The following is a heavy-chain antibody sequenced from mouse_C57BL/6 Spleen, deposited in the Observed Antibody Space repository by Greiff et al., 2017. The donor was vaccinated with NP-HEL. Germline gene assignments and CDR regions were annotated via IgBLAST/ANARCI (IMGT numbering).Heavy chain of an antibody. CDR3: ARDSPYGFGFDY. CDR1: GFTFSDFY. Sequence: DVKLVESGGGLVQSGRSLRLSCATSGFTFSDFYMEWVRQAPGKGLEWIAASRNKANDYTTEYSASVKGRFIVSRDTSQSILYLQMNALRAEDTAIYYCARDSPYGFGFDYWGQGTTLTVSS. J-gene: IGHJ2*01. D-gene: IGHD2-2*01. CDR2: SRNKANDYTT. V-gene: IGHV7-1*01.